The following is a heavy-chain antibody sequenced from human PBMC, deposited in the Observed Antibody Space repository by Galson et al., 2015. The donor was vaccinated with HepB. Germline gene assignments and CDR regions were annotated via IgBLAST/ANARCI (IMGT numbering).Heavy chain of an antibody. CDR2: ISWNDDNI. CDR1: GFSFYDYA. D-gene: IGHD3-16*01. V-gene: IGHV3-9*01. J-gene: IGHJ3*02. CDR3: ARYFGNLAAFDI. Sequence: SLRLSCAGSGFSFYDYAMHWVRQAPGKGLEWVSGISWNDDNIAYADSVKGRFTISRDNAKNSLYLQMNSLRAEDTAVYYCARYFGNLAAFDIWGQGTMVTVSS.